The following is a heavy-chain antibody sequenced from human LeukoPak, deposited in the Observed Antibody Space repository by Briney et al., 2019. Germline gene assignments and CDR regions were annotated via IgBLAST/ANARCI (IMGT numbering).Heavy chain of an antibody. CDR1: GFTFGSYS. CDR3: ATREYYYYGMDV. J-gene: IGHJ6*02. Sequence: PGGSLRLSCAASGFTFGSYSMNWVRQAPGKGLERVSYISSTSGTIYYADSVKGRFTISRDNAKNSLYLQMNSLRDEDTAVYYCATREYYYYGMDVWGQGTTVTVSS. V-gene: IGHV3-48*02. CDR2: ISSTSGTI.